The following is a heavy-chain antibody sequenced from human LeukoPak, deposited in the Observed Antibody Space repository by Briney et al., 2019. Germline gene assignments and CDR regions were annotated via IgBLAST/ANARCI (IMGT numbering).Heavy chain of an antibody. J-gene: IGHJ6*03. D-gene: IGHD1-26*01. CDR3: VKGSGTHYYFYYMDV. Sequence: GGSRRPSCAASGFSFITYAMNWVRQAPGKGLEWVSGISGTGSAVGYADSVKGRFTVSRDTSKRIVYLQMSGLRVDDTATYYCVKGSGTHYYFYYMDVWGKR. V-gene: IGHV3-48*03. CDR1: GFSFITYA. CDR2: ISGTGSAV.